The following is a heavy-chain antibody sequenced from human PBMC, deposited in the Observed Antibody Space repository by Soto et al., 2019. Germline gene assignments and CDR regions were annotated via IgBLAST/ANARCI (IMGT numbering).Heavy chain of an antibody. J-gene: IGHJ6*02. CDR3: AIIAASGRGWDV. Sequence: EVQLVESGGGLVQPGGSLRLSCVDSGFTFSSYWMSWVRQAPVKGLEWVGNIKQDGSEENYADSVKSRFTISRDKAKNAMQPQMNGLRADDTAVDYCAIIAASGRGWDVWGQGTTVVVSS. V-gene: IGHV3-7*01. CDR2: IKQDGSEE. CDR1: GFTFSSYW. D-gene: IGHD6-13*01.